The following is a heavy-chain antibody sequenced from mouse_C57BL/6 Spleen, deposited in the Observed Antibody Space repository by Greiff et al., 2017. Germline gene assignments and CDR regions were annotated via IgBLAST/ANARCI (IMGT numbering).Heavy chain of an antibody. CDR1: GYSFTSGYY. CDR2: ISYDGSN. Sequence: EVKLVESGPGLVKPSQSLSLTCSVTGYSFTSGYYWNWIRQFPGNKLEWMGYISYDGSNNYNPSLKNRISITRDTSKNQFFLKLNSVTTEDTATYYCASQRGRGYFDYWGQGTTLTVAS. V-gene: IGHV3-6*01. D-gene: IGHD4-1*02. CDR3: ASQRGRGYFDY. J-gene: IGHJ2*01.